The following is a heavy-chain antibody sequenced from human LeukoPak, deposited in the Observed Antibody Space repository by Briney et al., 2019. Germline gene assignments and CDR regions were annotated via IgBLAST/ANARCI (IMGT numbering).Heavy chain of an antibody. CDR3: AKGGRDQLLCYFDC. CDR2: ITSGGTT. V-gene: IGHV3-23*01. Sequence: PGGSLRLSCAASGFTFSSSAMSWVRLAPGKGLEWVSVITSGGTTYYADSVRGRFTISRDNSKNTHYLQMNSLRAEDTAVYYCAKGGRDQLLCYFDCWGQGILVTVSS. J-gene: IGHJ4*02. CDR1: GFTFSSSA. D-gene: IGHD2-2*01.